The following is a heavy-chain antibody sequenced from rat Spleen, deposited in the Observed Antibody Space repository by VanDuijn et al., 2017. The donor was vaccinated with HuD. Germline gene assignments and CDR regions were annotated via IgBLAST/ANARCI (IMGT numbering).Heavy chain of an antibody. D-gene: IGHD1-6*01. CDR2: IWKGGST. J-gene: IGHJ2*01. Sequence: QVRLKESGPRLVQPSQTLSVTCTVSGFSVTSYHVSWVRQPPGKGLEWVGAIWKGGSTDYNSALKSRLSISRDTSKNQVFLKMNSLQTDEPGTYYCARHDYYFDYWGQGVMVTVSS. CDR3: ARHDYYFDY. V-gene: IGHV2-61*01. CDR1: GFSVTSYH.